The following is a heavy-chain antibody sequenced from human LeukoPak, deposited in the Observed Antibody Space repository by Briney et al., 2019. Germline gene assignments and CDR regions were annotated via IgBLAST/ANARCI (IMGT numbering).Heavy chain of an antibody. CDR1: GGSISSYY. D-gene: IGHD6-6*01. V-gene: IGHV4-34*01. CDR3: AREGRGSSSFYYYMDV. CDR2: INHSGST. Sequence: SETLSLTCTVSGGSISSYYWSWIRQPPRKGLEWIGEINHSGSTNYNPSLKSRVTISVDTSKNQFSLKLSSVTAADTAVYYCAREGRGSSSFYYYMDVWGKGTTVTVSS. J-gene: IGHJ6*03.